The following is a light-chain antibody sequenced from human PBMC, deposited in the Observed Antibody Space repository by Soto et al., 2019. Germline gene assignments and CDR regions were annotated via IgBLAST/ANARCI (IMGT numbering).Light chain of an antibody. J-gene: IGLJ1*01. CDR1: SSDVGGYNF. CDR3: CSYAGRYTWV. Sequence: QSALTQPRSVSGSPGQSVTISCTGTSSDVGGYNFVSWHQQHLGKAPKLMIYDVSKRPSGVPDRFSGSKSGNTASLTISGLQDEDEAYHCCCSYAGRYTWVFGTGTKLTVL. V-gene: IGLV2-11*01. CDR2: DVS.